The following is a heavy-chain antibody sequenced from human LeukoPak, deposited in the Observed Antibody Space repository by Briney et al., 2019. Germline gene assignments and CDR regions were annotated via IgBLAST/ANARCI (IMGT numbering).Heavy chain of an antibody. CDR2: ISSSSSYI. Sequence: PGGSLRLSCAASGFTFSSYSMNWVRQAPGKGLEWVSSISSSSSYIYYADSVKGRFTTSRDNAKNSLSLQLNSLRAEDTAVYYCARGHYDVLAASYKWTPDYWGQGTLVTVSS. J-gene: IGHJ4*02. CDR3: ARGHYDVLAASYKWTPDY. CDR1: GFTFSSYS. D-gene: IGHD3-9*01. V-gene: IGHV3-21*01.